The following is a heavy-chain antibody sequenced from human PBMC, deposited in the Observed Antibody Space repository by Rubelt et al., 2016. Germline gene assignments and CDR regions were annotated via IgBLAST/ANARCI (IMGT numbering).Heavy chain of an antibody. CDR3: ARDTKYGDYYFDL. D-gene: IGHD2-21*02. CDR2: MYHSGTT. V-gene: IGHV4-38-2*02. Sequence: QVQLQESGPGLVKPSETLSLTCTVSGGSISSYYWSWIRQPPGKGLDWIGSMYHSGTTYCNPSLKSRVTISVDTSKNQISLKLSSVTAADTAVYYCARDTKYGDYYFDLWGQGTLVTVSS. J-gene: IGHJ4*02. CDR1: GGSISSYY.